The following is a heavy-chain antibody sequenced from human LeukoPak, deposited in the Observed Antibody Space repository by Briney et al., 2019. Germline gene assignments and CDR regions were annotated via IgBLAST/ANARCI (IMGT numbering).Heavy chain of an antibody. V-gene: IGHV4-59*03. CDR2: IDYSRDT. CDR1: GGSISSYY. D-gene: IGHD3-22*01. CDR3: ARNGPNYYDKIGYLDS. J-gene: IGHJ4*02. Sequence: PSETLSLTCTVSGGSISSYYWSWIRQPPGKGLEWIGNIDYSRDTNYNPSLMSRVTILVDKSRNQFALKLNSVNAANTAEYYCARNGPNYYDKIGYLDSWGQGTLVTVSS.